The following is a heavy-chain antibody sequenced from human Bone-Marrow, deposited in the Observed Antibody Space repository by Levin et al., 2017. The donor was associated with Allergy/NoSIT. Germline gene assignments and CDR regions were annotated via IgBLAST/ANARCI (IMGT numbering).Heavy chain of an antibody. CDR1: GFTFNTFA. V-gene: IGHV3-30*04. J-gene: IGHJ4*02. Sequence: GESLKISCAASGFTFNTFAMHWVRQAPGKGLEWVAVISHNGGDKYYVDSLKGRFTISRDNSKKTLYLQMNSLRPEDTAVYYCARDPRRTSSGYYNEGHFFDYWGQGILVTVSS. D-gene: IGHD3-22*01. CDR2: ISHNGGDK. CDR3: ARDPRRTSSGYYNEGHFFDY.